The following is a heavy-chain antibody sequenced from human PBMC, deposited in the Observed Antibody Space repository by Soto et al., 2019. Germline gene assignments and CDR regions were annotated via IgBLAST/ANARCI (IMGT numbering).Heavy chain of an antibody. D-gene: IGHD5-12*01. CDR1: GYTFTRSG. Sequence: ASVKVSCKASGYTFTRSGISWVRQAPGQGLEWMGWISTYNGDTNYAQTFQGRGTMTTDTSTSTVHMEVRSLRSDDTAVYFCAREGVAPYYSSVMDVWGQGPPVTVSS. J-gene: IGHJ6*02. CDR3: AREGVAPYYSSVMDV. V-gene: IGHV1-18*01. CDR2: ISTYNGDT.